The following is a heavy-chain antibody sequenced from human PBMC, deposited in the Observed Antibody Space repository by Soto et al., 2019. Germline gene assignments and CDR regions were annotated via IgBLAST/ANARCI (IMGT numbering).Heavy chain of an antibody. Sequence: QVQLVQSGAEVKKPGASVKVSCKASGSTFSTLDLNWVRQAPGQGLDWMGWMHANTGLTGHAQKFQGRLSMTRDTSRSTAYMELSTLRADDTAVYYFAGYIFGQGFISWGQGTLVTVSS. V-gene: IGHV1-8*01. CDR1: GSTFSTLD. CDR2: MHANTGLT. D-gene: IGHD3-10*01. J-gene: IGHJ4*02. CDR3: AGYIFGQGFIS.